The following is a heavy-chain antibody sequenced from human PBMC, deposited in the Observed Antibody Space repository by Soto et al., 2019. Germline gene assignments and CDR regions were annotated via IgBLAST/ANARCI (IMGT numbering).Heavy chain of an antibody. D-gene: IGHD3-3*01. Sequence: PXGSLRLSCAASGFTFSTYNMNWVRQAPGKGLEWVSSISSSSSYIYYADSVKDRFTISRDNAKNSLYLQMNSLRAEDTAVYYCARDYDFWSGRGGMDVWGQGTTVTV. CDR3: ARDYDFWSGRGGMDV. CDR1: GFTFSTYN. V-gene: IGHV3-21*01. J-gene: IGHJ6*02. CDR2: ISSSSSYI.